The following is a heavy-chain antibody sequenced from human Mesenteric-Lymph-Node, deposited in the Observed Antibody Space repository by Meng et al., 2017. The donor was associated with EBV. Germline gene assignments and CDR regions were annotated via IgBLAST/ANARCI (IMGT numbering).Heavy chain of an antibody. J-gene: IGHJ4*02. D-gene: IGHD6-25*01. V-gene: IGHV1-69*06. CDR3: ARKLGTVQRGYFDY. CDR2: GTP. Sequence: GTPDYAQKFQDRMPISADTSTNTGYMELTTLTSGDSAVYYCARKLGTVQRGYFDYWGQGSLVTVSS.